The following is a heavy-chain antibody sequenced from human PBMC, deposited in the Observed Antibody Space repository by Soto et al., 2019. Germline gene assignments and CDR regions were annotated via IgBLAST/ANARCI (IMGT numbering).Heavy chain of an antibody. J-gene: IGHJ6*03. CDR3: AKDFNQGYCTNGVCREYYYYYYYMDV. D-gene: IGHD2-8*01. V-gene: IGHV3-9*01. CDR2: ISWNSGSI. Sequence: GGSLRLSCAASGFTFDDYAMHWVRQAPGKGLEWVSGISWNSGSIGYADSVKGRFTISRDNAKNSLYLQMNSLRAEDTALYYCAKDFNQGYCTNGVCREYYYYYYYMDVWGKGTTVTVSS. CDR1: GFTFDDYA.